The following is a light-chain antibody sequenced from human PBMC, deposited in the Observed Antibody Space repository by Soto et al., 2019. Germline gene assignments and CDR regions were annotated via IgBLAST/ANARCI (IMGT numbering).Light chain of an antibody. J-gene: IGKJ1*01. Sequence: DIQMTQSPSTLSASVGDRVTITCRASQSIRSWLAWYQQKPGKAHKLLIYDASSLESGVPSRFSGSGSGTEFALTISSLQPDDFATYDCQQYNSYPWTFGQGTKGESK. CDR3: QQYNSYPWT. V-gene: IGKV1-5*01. CDR2: DAS. CDR1: QSIRSW.